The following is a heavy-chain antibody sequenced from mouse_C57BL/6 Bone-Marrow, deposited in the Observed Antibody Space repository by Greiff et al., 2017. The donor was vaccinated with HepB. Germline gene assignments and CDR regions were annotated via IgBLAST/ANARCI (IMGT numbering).Heavy chain of an antibody. D-gene: IGHD1-1*01. CDR3: ARSLPLYGSSWYFDV. V-gene: IGHV1-64*01. J-gene: IGHJ1*03. CDR2: IHPNSGST. CDR1: GYTFTSYW. Sequence: VQLQQPGAELVKPGASVKLSCKASGYTFTSYWMHWVKQRPGQGLEWIGMIHPNSGSTNYNEKFKSKATLTVDKSSSTAYMQLSSLTSEDSAVYYCARSLPLYGSSWYFDVWGTGTTVTVSS.